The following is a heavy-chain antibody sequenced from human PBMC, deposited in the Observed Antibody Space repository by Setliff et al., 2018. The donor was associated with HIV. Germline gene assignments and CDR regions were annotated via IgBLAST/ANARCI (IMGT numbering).Heavy chain of an antibody. Sequence: KPSETLSLTCTVSGGSISSYYWNWIRQPAGKGLEWIGRVYSSGNTNYNPSLKSRVTLSVDTSKNQLSLRLTSVTAADTAIYYCAREKGFGGATGWFDPWGQGTLVTVSS. V-gene: IGHV4-4*07. D-gene: IGHD2-15*01. CDR1: GGSISSYY. CDR2: VYSSGNT. CDR3: AREKGFGGATGWFDP. J-gene: IGHJ5*02.